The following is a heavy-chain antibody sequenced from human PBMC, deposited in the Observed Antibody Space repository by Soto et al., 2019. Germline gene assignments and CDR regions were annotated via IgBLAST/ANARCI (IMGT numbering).Heavy chain of an antibody. Sequence: QVQLVQSGAEVKKTGSSVKVSCKASGGTFSSYAISWVRQAPGQGLEWMGGIIPIFGTANYAQKFQGRVTITADESTSTAYMELSSLRSEDTAVYYCASDFSDYGDAGFDPWGQGTLVTVSS. CDR2: IIPIFGTA. J-gene: IGHJ5*02. CDR1: GGTFSSYA. D-gene: IGHD4-17*01. V-gene: IGHV1-69*01. CDR3: ASDFSDYGDAGFDP.